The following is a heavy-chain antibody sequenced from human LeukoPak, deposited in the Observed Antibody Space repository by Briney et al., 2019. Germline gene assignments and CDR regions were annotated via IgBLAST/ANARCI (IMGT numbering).Heavy chain of an antibody. V-gene: IGHV3-30*04. J-gene: IGHJ3*01. CDR2: ISFDGTDA. Sequence: PGTSLRLSCAASGFTFSSYAIHWVRQAPGKGLEWVAVISFDGTDAFYADSVKGRFTISRDNSKNTLYLQMNSLRADDTAVYYCARDPYYHDNSFGAFDVWGQGTMVTVSS. CDR3: ARDPYYHDNSFGAFDV. D-gene: IGHD3-22*01. CDR1: GFTFSSYA.